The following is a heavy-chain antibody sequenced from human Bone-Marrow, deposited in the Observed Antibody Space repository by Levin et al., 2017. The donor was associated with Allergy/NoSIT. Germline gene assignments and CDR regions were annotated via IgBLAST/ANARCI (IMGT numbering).Heavy chain of an antibody. D-gene: IGHD2-15*01. V-gene: IGHV3-48*03. CDR2: ISDRTSSI. CDR1: GFTFSSYD. CDR3: ARQEYCNGGNCYRSFEY. Sequence: LSGGSLRLSCAASGFTFSSYDMNWVRQAPGKGLEWVSYISDRTSSIYYADSVKGRFTISRDNAKNSLYLQMNSLRAEDTAVYYCARQEYCNGGNCYRSFEYWGQGTLVTVSS. J-gene: IGHJ4*02.